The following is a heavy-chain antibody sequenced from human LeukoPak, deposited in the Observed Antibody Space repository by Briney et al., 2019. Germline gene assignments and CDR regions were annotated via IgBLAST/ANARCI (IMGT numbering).Heavy chain of an antibody. V-gene: IGHV1-18*01. CDR2: ISAYNGNT. Sequence: ASVKVSCKASGYTYTSYGISWVRQTPGQGLEWMGWISAYNGNTNYANKLQGRVTITTDTSTRTAYMELRSLRSDDTAVYYCARTKTYYYDSSGYYEEYYFDYWGQGTLVTVSS. J-gene: IGHJ4*02. D-gene: IGHD3-22*01. CDR1: GYTYTSYG. CDR3: ARTKTYYYDSSGYYEEYYFDY.